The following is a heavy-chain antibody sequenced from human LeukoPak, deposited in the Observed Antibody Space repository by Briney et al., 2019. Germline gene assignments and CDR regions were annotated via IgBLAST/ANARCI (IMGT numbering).Heavy chain of an antibody. J-gene: IGHJ4*02. Sequence: PSETLSLTCTVSGGAISSRTYYWGWIRQPPGKGLECIGSIYYSGSTYYNPSLKSRVTISVDTSKNQFSLKLSSVTAADTAVYYCARHDTSRGWDVDYWGQGTLVTVSS. CDR1: GGAISSRTYY. CDR2: IYYSGST. D-gene: IGHD6-19*01. V-gene: IGHV4-39*01. CDR3: ARHDTSRGWDVDY.